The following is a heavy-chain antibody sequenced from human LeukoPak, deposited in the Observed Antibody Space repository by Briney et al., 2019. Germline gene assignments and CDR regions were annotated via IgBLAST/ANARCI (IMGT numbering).Heavy chain of an antibody. V-gene: IGHV1-2*02. D-gene: IGHD6-19*01. CDR3: ATGYSSGWYPPGDAFDI. Sequence: ASVKVSCKASGYTFTGYYMHWVRQAPGQGLEWMGWINPNSGGTNYAQKFQGRVTMTRDTPISTAYMELSRLRSDDTAVYYCATGYSSGWYPPGDAFDIWGQGTMVTVSS. CDR1: GYTFTGYY. J-gene: IGHJ3*02. CDR2: INPNSGGT.